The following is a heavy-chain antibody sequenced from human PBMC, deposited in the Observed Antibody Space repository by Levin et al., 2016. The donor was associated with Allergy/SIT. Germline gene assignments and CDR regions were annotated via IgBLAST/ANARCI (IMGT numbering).Heavy chain of an antibody. V-gene: IGHV3-48*04. J-gene: IGHJ6*02. Sequence: ETLSLTCAASGFTFSSYSMNWVRQAPGKGLEWVSYISSSGSTIYYADSVKGRFTISRDNAKNSLYLQMNSLRAEDTAVYYCARDEAVGGSWYFVAPSYYGMDVWGQGTTVTVSS. CDR3: ARDEAVGGSWYFVAPSYYGMDV. D-gene: IGHD6-13*01. CDR2: ISSSGSTI. CDR1: GFTFSSYS.